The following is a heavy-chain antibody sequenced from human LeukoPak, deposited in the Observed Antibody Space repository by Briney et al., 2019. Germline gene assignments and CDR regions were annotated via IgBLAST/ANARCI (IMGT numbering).Heavy chain of an antibody. J-gene: IGHJ4*02. V-gene: IGHV3-20*04. CDR2: INWNGGST. CDR1: GFTFDDYG. CDR3: ARFLSSGYYSFAGYFDY. Sequence: GGSLRLSCAASGFTFDDYGMSWVRQAPRKGLEWVSGINWNGGSTGYADSVKGRFTISRDNAKNSLYLQMNSLRAEDTALYYCARFLSSGYYSFAGYFDYWGQGTLVTVSS. D-gene: IGHD3-22*01.